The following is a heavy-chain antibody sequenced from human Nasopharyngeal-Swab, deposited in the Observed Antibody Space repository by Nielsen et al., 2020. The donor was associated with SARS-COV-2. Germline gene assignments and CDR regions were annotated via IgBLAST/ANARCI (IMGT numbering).Heavy chain of an antibody. CDR2: IYCSGST. D-gene: IGHD6-13*01. V-gene: IGHV4-59*01. CDR3: ARDCCSWDGWFDP. J-gene: IGHJ5*02. Sequence: WIRQPPGKGLEWIGYIYCSGSTNYNPSLKSRVTISVDTSKNQFSLKLSSVTAADTAVYYCARDCCSWDGWFDPWGQGTLVTVSS.